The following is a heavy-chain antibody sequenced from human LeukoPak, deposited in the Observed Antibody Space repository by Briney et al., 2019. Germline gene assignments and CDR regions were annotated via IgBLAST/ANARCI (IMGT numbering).Heavy chain of an antibody. Sequence: GRSLRLSCAASGFTFSSYAMHWVRQAPGKGLEWVSAISGSGGSTYYADSVKGRFTISRDNSKNTLYLQMNSLRAEDTAVYYCAKGIVGATTPGHWGQGTLVTVSS. J-gene: IGHJ4*02. CDR3: AKGIVGATTPGH. CDR1: GFTFSSYA. CDR2: ISGSGGST. V-gene: IGHV3-23*01. D-gene: IGHD1-26*01.